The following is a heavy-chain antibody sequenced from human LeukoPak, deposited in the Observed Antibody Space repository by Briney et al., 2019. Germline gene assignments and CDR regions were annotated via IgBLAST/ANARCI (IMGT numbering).Heavy chain of an antibody. V-gene: IGHV4-59*08. D-gene: IGHD5-18*01. CDR2: IYYSGST. CDR1: GGSISSYY. CDR3: AGQIQLWPPLFDY. Sequence: NPSETLSLTCTVSGGSISSYYWSWIRQPPGKGLEWIGCIYYSGSTNYNPSLKSQVTISVDTSKNQFSLKLSSVTAADTAVYYSAGQIQLWPPLFDYWGQGTLVTVSS. J-gene: IGHJ4*02.